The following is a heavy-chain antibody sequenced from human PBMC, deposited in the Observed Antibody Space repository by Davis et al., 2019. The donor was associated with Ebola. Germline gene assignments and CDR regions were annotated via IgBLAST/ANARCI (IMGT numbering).Heavy chain of an antibody. D-gene: IGHD6-13*01. CDR1: GGSFSGYY. J-gene: IGHJ5*02. CDR3: ARDSSSSWYRWDNWFDP. CDR2: INHSGST. Sequence: PSETLSLTCAVYGGSFSGYYWSWIRQPPGKGLEWIGEINHSGSTNYNPSLKSRVTISIDTSKNQFSLKLSSVTAADTAVYYCARDSSSSWYRWDNWFDPWGQGTLVTVSS. V-gene: IGHV4-34*01.